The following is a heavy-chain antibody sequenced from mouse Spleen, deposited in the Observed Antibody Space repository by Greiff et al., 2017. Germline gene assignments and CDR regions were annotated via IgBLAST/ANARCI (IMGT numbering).Heavy chain of an antibody. CDR2: ISYSGST. J-gene: IGHJ2*01. CDR3: ARYGTGYYFDY. D-gene: IGHD4-1*01. CDR1: GYSITSDYA. Sequence: EVKLQESGPGLVKPSQSLSLTCTVTGYSITSDYAWNWIRQFPGNKLEWMGYISYSGSTSYNPSLKSRISITRDTSKNQFFLQLNSVTTEDTATYYCARYGTGYYFDYWGQGTTLTVSS. V-gene: IGHV3-2*02.